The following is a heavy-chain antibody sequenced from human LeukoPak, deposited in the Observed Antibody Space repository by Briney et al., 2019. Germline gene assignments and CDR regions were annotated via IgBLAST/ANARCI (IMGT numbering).Heavy chain of an antibody. J-gene: IGHJ4*02. CDR3: ARDQDWNDRGGLDY. Sequence: GGSLRLSCAASEFSVGSNYMTWVRQAPGKGLEWVSVIYSGGSTYYADSVKGRFTISRDNSKNSLYLQMSSLRAEDTAVYYCARDQDWNDRGGLDYWGQGTLVIVSS. CDR2: IYSGGST. CDR1: EFSVGSNY. D-gene: IGHD1-1*01. V-gene: IGHV3-66*01.